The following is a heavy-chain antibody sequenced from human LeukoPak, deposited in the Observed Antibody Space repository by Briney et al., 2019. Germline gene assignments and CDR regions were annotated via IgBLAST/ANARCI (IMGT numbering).Heavy chain of an antibody. CDR2: MSYDGSNK. J-gene: IGHJ4*02. CDR1: GFTFSSXG. V-gene: IGHV3-30*18. Sequence: GGSLRLSCAASGFTFSSXGMHWVRQAPGKGLEWVAVMSYDGSNKYYADSVKDRFTISRDNSKNTLYLQMNSLRAEDTAVYYCAKGKMDYWGQGTLFTVSS. CDR3: AKGKMDY.